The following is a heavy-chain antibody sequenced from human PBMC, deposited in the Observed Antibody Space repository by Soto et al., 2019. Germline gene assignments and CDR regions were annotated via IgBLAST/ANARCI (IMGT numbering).Heavy chain of an antibody. V-gene: IGHV3-23*01. CDR3: AKDYHCAIISDTHDY. J-gene: IGHJ4*01. CDR1: GFTFSSYA. Sequence: PGGSLRLSCAASGFTFSSYAMSWVRQAPGKGLEWVSAISGSGGSTYYADSVKGRFTISRDNSKNTLYLQMNSLRAEDTAIYYCAKDYHCAIISDTHDYWGHGTLVTVSS. CDR2: ISGSGGST. D-gene: IGHD2-2*01.